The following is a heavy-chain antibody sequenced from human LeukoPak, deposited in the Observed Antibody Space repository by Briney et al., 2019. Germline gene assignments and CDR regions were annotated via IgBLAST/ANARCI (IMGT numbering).Heavy chain of an antibody. CDR1: GFTFSSFG. CDR3: ARVANITTFGMDV. V-gene: IGHV3-33*01. D-gene: IGHD3-9*01. J-gene: IGHJ6*02. CDR2: IWYDGSKK. Sequence: PGRSLRLSCAASGFTFSSFGMHWVRQAPGKGLEWVAVIWYDGSKKYYADSVKGRFTISRDNSKNTPYLQMSSLRGEDTSVYYCARVANITTFGMDVWGQGTTVTVSS.